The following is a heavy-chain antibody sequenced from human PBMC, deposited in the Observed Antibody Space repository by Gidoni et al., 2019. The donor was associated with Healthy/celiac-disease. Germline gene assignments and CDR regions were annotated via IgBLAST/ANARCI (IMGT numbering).Heavy chain of an antibody. CDR1: GFTFDDYA. CDR3: AKDRGDLYGRSSFEKDAFDI. V-gene: IGHV3-9*01. CDR2: ISWNSGSI. J-gene: IGHJ3*02. Sequence: EVQLVESGGGLVQPGRSLRLSCAASGFTFDDYAIHWVRQAPGKGLEWVSGISWNSGSIGYADSVKGRFTISRDNAKNSLYLQMNSLRAEDTALYYCAKDRGDLYGRSSFEKDAFDIWGQGTMVTVSS. D-gene: IGHD2-21*02.